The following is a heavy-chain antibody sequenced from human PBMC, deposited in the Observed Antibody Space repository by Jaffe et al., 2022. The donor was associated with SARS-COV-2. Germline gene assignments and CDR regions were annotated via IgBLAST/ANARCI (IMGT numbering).Heavy chain of an antibody. J-gene: IGHJ6*02. CDR1: GFTFDDYA. CDR3: AKDKGLRLGELSSTPMDV. D-gene: IGHD3-16*02. V-gene: IGHV3-9*01. Sequence: EVQLVESGGGLVQPGRSLRLSCAASGFTFDDYAMHWVRQAPGKGLEWVSGISWNSGSIGYADSVKGRFTISRDNAKNSLYLQMNSLRAEDTALYYCAKDKGLRLGELSSTPMDVWGQGTTVTVSS. CDR2: ISWNSGSI.